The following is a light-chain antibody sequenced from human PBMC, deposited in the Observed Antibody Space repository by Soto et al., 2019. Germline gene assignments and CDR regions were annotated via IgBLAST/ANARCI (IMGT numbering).Light chain of an antibody. CDR3: PQYANSPGT. J-gene: IGKJ1*01. V-gene: IGKV3-20*01. CDR2: GAS. Sequence: EIVLTQSPGTLSLSPGERATLSCRASQSVSSSYLAWYQQKPGQAPRLLIYGASSRATGIPDRFSGSGSGTDFTLTISRLEPGDFAVYYCPQYANSPGTFGQGTKVEIK. CDR1: QSVSSSY.